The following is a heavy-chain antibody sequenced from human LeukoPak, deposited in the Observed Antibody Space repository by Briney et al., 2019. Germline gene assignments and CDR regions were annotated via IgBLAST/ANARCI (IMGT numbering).Heavy chain of an antibody. D-gene: IGHD2-21*02. J-gene: IGHJ3*02. CDR1: GCTFSDYY. CDR3: ARVGYCGGDCYDAFDI. V-gene: IGHV3-11*01. CDR2: ISSSGSTI. Sequence: PGGSLRLSCAASGCTFSDYYMSWIRQAPGKGLEWVSYISSSGSTIYYADSVKGRFTISSDNARNSLYLQMNSLRAEDTAVYYCARVGYCGGDCYDAFDIWGQGTMVTVSS.